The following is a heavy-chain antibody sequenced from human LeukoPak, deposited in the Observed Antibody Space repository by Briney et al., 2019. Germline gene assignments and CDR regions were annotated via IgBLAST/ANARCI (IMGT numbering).Heavy chain of an antibody. CDR1: GGSISSGGYY. D-gene: IGHD6-13*01. V-gene: IGHV4-30-2*01. Sequence: PSETLSLTCTVSGGSISSGGYYWSWIRQPPGKGLEWIGYIYHSGSTYYNPSLKSRVTISVDRSKNQFSLKLSSVTAADTAVYYCARDWGKQQLAIPQIFDPWGQGTLVTVSS. J-gene: IGHJ5*02. CDR2: IYHSGST. CDR3: ARDWGKQQLAIPQIFDP.